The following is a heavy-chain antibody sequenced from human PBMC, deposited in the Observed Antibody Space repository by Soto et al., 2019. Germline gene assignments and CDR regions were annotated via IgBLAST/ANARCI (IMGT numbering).Heavy chain of an antibody. CDR2: IYYSGST. J-gene: IGHJ4*01. V-gene: IGHV4-59*12. D-gene: IGHD3-10*01. CDR1: GGSISSYY. Sequence: SETLSLTCTVSGGSISSYYWSWIRQPPGKGLEWIGYIYYSGSTNYNPSLKSRVTISVDTSKNQFSLKLSSVTAADAAVYYCARDSGYGSGASVNHYLDFWGRGTLVTVSS. CDR3: ARDSGYGSGASVNHYLDF.